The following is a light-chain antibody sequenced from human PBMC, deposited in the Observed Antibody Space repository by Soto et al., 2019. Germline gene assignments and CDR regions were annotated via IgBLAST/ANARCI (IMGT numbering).Light chain of an antibody. CDR1: SSDVGSYNL. CDR3: CSYAGSSTFPYV. V-gene: IGLV2-23*02. CDR2: KVS. J-gene: IGLJ1*01. Sequence: QSGLTQPASGSGSSGQSITISCTGTSSDVGSYNLVSWYQHHPGKAPKLMIYKVSKRPSGVSNRFSGSKSGNTASLTISGLQAEDEADYYCCSYAGSSTFPYVFGTGTKVTVL.